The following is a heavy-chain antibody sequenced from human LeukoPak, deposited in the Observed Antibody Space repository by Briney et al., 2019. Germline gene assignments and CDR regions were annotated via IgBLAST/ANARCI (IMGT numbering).Heavy chain of an antibody. V-gene: IGHV4-59*11. CDR1: GGSISSQY. Sequence: SETLSLTCTVSGGSISSQYWNWIRQPPGKGLEWIGFVSHSGDTNYNPSLKRRVTFSVDTSKNQFSLRLSSVTAADTAVYYCARCGLNYDFWSGYRTNWFDPWGQGTLVTVSS. D-gene: IGHD3-3*01. CDR3: ARCGLNYDFWSGYRTNWFDP. J-gene: IGHJ5*02. CDR2: VSHSGDT.